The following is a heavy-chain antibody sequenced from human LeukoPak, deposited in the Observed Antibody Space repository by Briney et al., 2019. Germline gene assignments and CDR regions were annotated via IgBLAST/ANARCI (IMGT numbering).Heavy chain of an antibody. CDR3: AGAISNWFDP. J-gene: IGHJ5*02. CDR1: GGSISTYY. V-gene: IGHV4-59*01. CDR2: IYYRGST. Sequence: SETLSLTCTVSGGSISTYYWSWLRQSPGKGLEWIGYIYYRGSTNYNPSLESRVTISIDTSENQFSRRLNSVTAADTAVYFCAGAISNWFDPWGQGTLVTVSS.